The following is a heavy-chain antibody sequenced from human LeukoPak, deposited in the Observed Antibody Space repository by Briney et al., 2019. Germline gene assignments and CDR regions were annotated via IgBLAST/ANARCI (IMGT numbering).Heavy chain of an antibody. CDR3: ASPCRYCSSTSRNAFDI. CDR1: GYTFNSYD. Sequence: SVKVSCKASGYTFNSYDINWVRQAPGQGLEWMGGIIPIFGTANYAQKFQGRVTITTDESTSTAYMELSSLRSEDTAVYYCASPCRYCSSTSRNAFDIWGQGTMVTVSS. J-gene: IGHJ3*02. CDR2: IIPIFGTA. D-gene: IGHD2-2*01. V-gene: IGHV1-69*05.